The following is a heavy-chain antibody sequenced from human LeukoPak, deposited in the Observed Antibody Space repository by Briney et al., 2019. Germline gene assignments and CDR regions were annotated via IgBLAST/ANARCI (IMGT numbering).Heavy chain of an antibody. CDR3: AHSHYDSSGYYYTPPDY. J-gene: IGHJ4*02. CDR1: GLSLSTSGVG. V-gene: IGHV2-5*02. Sequence: SGPTLVNPTQTLTLTFTFSGLSLSTSGVGVGWTRQPPGTALEWLALIYWDDDKRYSPSLKSRLTITKDTSKNQVVLTMTNMDPVDTATYYCAHSHYDSSGYYYTPPDYWGQGTLVTVSS. CDR2: IYWDDDK. D-gene: IGHD3-22*01.